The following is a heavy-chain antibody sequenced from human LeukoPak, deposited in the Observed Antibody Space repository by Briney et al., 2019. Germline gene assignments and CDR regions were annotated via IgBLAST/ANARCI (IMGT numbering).Heavy chain of an antibody. J-gene: IGHJ5*02. D-gene: IGHD2-15*01. Sequence: SETLSLTCAVYGGSFSGYYWSWLRQPPGKGLEWIGEINHSGSTNYNPSLKSRVTISVDTSKNQFSLKLSSVTAADTAVYYCARMVVVVVAATGWFDPWGQGTLVTVSS. CDR3: ARMVVVVVAATGWFDP. CDR2: INHSGST. V-gene: IGHV4-34*01. CDR1: GGSFSGYY.